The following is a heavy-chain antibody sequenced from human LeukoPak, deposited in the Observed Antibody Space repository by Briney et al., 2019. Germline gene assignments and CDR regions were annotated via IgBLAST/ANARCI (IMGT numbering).Heavy chain of an antibody. J-gene: IGHJ4*02. CDR3: ARGGRGRAARHFDY. Sequence: SETLSLTCAVYGGSFSGYYWSWIRQPPGKGLEWIGEINHSGSTNYNPSLKSRVTISVDTSKNQFSLKLSSVTAADTAVYYCARGGRGRAARHFDYCGQGTLVTVSS. CDR1: GGSFSGYY. V-gene: IGHV4-34*01. D-gene: IGHD6-6*01. CDR2: INHSGST.